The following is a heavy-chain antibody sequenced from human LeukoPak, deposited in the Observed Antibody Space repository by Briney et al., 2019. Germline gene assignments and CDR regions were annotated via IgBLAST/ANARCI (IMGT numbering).Heavy chain of an antibody. D-gene: IGHD2-21*02. CDR2: ISYDGSNK. CDR3: AREGCGGDCYDY. J-gene: IGHJ4*02. CDR1: GFTFSSYA. Sequence: GRSLRLSCAASGFTFSSYAMHWVRQAPGKGLEWVAAISYDGSNKYYADSVKGRFTISRDNSKNTLYLQMNSLRAEDTAVYYCAREGCGGDCYDYWGQGTLVTVSS. V-gene: IGHV3-30-3*01.